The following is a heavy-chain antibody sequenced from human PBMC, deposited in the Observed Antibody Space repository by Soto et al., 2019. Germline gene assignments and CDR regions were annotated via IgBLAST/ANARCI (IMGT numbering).Heavy chain of an antibody. J-gene: IGHJ5*02. Sequence: ASQRLSCAASGYTFRSFTMNWVRQAPGKGLEWVSTISSNSAYIYYTDALRGRFTISRDYAKNSLHLQMNSLRAEDTAVYCGTREAPRATSAQSGFDPWGPETRVTAPQ. D-gene: IGHD2-2*01. CDR3: TREAPRATSAQSGFDP. V-gene: IGHV3-21*01. CDR2: ISSNSAYI. CDR1: GYTFRSFT.